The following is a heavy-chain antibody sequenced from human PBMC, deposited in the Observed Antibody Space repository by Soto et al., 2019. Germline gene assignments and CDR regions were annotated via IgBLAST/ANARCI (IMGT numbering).Heavy chain of an antibody. J-gene: IGHJ4*02. Sequence: QVRLQESGPGLVKPSETLSLTCTVSGAYISNYYWSWIRQPAGKGLECLGRIYASGTTTYNPSLRSRVTMSVDTSKNQFSLNLNSLTAADTAVYYCARERRSELGTVEYWGQGTLVTVSS. CDR3: ARERRSELGTVEY. V-gene: IGHV4-4*07. CDR1: GAYISNYY. D-gene: IGHD1-1*01. CDR2: IYASGTT.